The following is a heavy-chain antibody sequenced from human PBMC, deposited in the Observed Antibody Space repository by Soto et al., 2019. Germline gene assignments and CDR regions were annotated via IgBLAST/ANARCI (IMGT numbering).Heavy chain of an antibody. J-gene: IGHJ4*02. Sequence: VQLQESGPGLVKPSETLSLTCTVSGGSLSGYSWSWIRQSPGKGLEWIGYIHSSGSTNYNPSLKRRVTIAGDTSKNQLTRKLSSVTAEDTAVYYCARGSADGTNSPFDYCGQGTLVTVSS. CDR3: ARGSADGTNSPFDY. D-gene: IGHD6-13*01. CDR1: GGSLSGYS. V-gene: IGHV4-59*01. CDR2: IHSSGST.